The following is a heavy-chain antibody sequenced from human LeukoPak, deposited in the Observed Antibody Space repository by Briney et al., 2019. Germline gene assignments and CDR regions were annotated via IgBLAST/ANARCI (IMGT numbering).Heavy chain of an antibody. D-gene: IGHD6-19*01. J-gene: IGHJ2*01. CDR1: GGSISSGGYY. Sequence: SETLSLTCTVSGGSISSGGYYWSWIRQPPGKGLEWIGYIYHSGSTYYNPSLKSRVTTSVDRSKNQFSLKLSSVTAADTAVYYCARDQSVAVAGRGNFDLWGRGTLVTVSS. V-gene: IGHV4-30-2*01. CDR3: ARDQSVAVAGRGNFDL. CDR2: IYHSGST.